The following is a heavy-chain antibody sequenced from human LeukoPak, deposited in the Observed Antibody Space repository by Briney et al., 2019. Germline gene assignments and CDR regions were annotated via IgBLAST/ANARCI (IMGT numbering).Heavy chain of an antibody. J-gene: IGHJ2*01. Sequence: SETLSLTCTVSGGSISSYYWSWIRQPPGKGLEWIGYIYYSGSTNYNPSLKSRVTISVDTSKNQFSLKLSSVTAADTAVYYCARRNPSDWYFDLWGRGTLLTVSS. CDR3: ARRNPSDWYFDL. CDR1: GGSISSYY. D-gene: IGHD1-14*01. CDR2: IYYSGST. V-gene: IGHV4-59*01.